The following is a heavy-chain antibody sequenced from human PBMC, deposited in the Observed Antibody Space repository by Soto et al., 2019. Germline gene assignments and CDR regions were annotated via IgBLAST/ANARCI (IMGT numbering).Heavy chain of an antibody. CDR2: ISAYNGNT. Sequence: ASVKVSCKASGYTFTSYGISWVRQAPGQGLEWMGWISAYNGNTDYVQKFQGRVTMTTDTSTSTAYMELRSLRSDDTAVYYCARVGAYCSGVSCFDYWGQGTLVTVSS. D-gene: IGHD2-15*01. V-gene: IGHV1-18*01. J-gene: IGHJ4*02. CDR1: GYTFTSYG. CDR3: ARVGAYCSGVSCFDY.